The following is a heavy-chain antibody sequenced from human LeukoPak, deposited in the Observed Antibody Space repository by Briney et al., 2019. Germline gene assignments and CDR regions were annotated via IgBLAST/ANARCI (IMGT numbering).Heavy chain of an antibody. J-gene: IGHJ5*02. Sequence: GSLRLSCAASGFTFSNYAMNWVRQAPGKGLEWVSSISGDSTDIYYADSVRGRFTISRDNAKSSLYLQMNSLGAEDTAVYYCARAGLMVRGVYNWFDPWGQGTLVTVSS. CDR2: ISGDSTDI. CDR3: ARAGLMVRGVYNWFDP. D-gene: IGHD3-10*01. CDR1: GFTFSNYA. V-gene: IGHV3-21*01.